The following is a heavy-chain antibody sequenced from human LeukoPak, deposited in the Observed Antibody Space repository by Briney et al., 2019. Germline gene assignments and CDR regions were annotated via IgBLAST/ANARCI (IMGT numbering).Heavy chain of an antibody. J-gene: IGHJ2*01. D-gene: IGHD3-22*01. CDR2: ISYDGSNK. CDR1: GFTFSSYG. Sequence: GGSLRLSCAASGFTFSSYGMHWVRQAPGKGLEWVAVISYDGSNKYYADSVKGRFTISRDNSKNTLYLQMNSLRAEDTAVYYCAREAPYYYDSSGSPWYFDLWGRGTLVTVSS. CDR3: AREAPYYYDSSGSPWYFDL. V-gene: IGHV3-30*03.